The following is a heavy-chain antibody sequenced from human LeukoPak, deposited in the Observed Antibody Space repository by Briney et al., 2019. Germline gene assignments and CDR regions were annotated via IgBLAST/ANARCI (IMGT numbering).Heavy chain of an antibody. J-gene: IGHJ4*02. CDR3: ARENYDSSGYKVDY. D-gene: IGHD3-22*01. CDR1: GGSVSSGSYY. V-gene: IGHV4-61*01. Sequence: SETLSLTCTVSGGSVSSGSYYWSWIRQPPGKGLEWIGYISYSGSTNYNPSLKSRVTISADTSKNQFSLKLSSVTAADTAVYYCARENYDSSGYKVDYWGQGTLVTVSS. CDR2: ISYSGST.